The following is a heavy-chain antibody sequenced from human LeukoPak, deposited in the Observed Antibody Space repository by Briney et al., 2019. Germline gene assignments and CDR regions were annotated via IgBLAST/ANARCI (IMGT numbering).Heavy chain of an antibody. D-gene: IGHD3-10*01. V-gene: IGHV1-8*01. Sequence: ASVKVSCKATGYTFTSYDISWVRQATGQGLEWMGWMNPNSGNAGYAQRFQGRVTMTRNNSISTAYMELTSLRSEDTAVYYCGRPLQRGSWTQRALDYWGQGTLVTVSS. J-gene: IGHJ4*02. CDR1: GYTFTSYD. CDR3: GRPLQRGSWTQRALDY. CDR2: MNPNSGNA.